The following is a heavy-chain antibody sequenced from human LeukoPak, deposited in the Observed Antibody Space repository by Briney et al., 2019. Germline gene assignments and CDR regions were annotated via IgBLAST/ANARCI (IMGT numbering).Heavy chain of an antibody. CDR1: GGSITSYY. Sequence: SETLSLTCTVSGGSITSYYRSWIRQSPGKGLEWIGFMYYSGTTNYNPSLKSRVTISLGMSKNQFSLKLSSVTAADTAVYYCARDNFGCSGGSCSNDAFDIWGQGTMVTVSS. CDR2: MYYSGTT. V-gene: IGHV4-59*01. CDR3: ARDNFGCSGGSCSNDAFDI. D-gene: IGHD2-15*01. J-gene: IGHJ3*02.